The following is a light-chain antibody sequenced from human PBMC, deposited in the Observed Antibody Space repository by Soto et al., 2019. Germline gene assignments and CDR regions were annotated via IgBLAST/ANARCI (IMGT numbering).Light chain of an antibody. Sequence: DLQMTQSPSSVSASVGDRVTITCRASQGIGTYLAWYRQRPGQAPKLLIYAASSLQSGVQSRFSGSGSGTDFTLTISSLQPEDFATYYCQQANSFPWTFGQGTKVEIK. CDR3: QQANSFPWT. V-gene: IGKV1-12*01. CDR1: QGIGTY. CDR2: AAS. J-gene: IGKJ1*01.